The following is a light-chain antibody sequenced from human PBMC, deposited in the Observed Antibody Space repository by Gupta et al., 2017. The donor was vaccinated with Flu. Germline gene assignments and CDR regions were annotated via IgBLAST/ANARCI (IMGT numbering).Light chain of an antibody. CDR1: QSALYRSNNKNY. J-gene: IGKJ2*01. Sequence: IVMTQSPYSLAVSLCERATINCKSSQSALYRSNNKNYLAWYQQKPGQPPKLLIYWASTRESGVPDRFSGSGSGTDFTLTISSLQAEDVAVYYCQQYYSNCYNFGQGTKLEIK. CDR3: QQYYSNCYN. CDR2: WAS. V-gene: IGKV4-1*01.